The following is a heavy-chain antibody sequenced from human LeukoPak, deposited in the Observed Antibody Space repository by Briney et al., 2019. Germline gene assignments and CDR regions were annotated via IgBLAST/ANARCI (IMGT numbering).Heavy chain of an antibody. CDR3: ARLSYFVDY. CDR1: GGSISSHY. V-gene: IGHV4-4*09. D-gene: IGHD2/OR15-2a*01. J-gene: IGHJ4*02. CDR2: IYTSGST. Sequence: SETLSLTCTVSGGSISSHYWSWIRQPPGKGLEWIGYIYTSGSTNYNPSLKSRVTISVDTSKNQFSLKLSSVTAADTAVYYCARLSYFVDYWGQGTLVTVSS.